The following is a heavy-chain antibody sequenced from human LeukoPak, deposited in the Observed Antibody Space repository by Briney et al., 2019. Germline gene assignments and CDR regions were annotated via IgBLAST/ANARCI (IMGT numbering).Heavy chain of an antibody. V-gene: IGHV4-39*07. CDR1: GGSISSSSYY. CDR2: IYYSGST. Sequence: PSETLSLTCTVSGGSISSSSYYWGWVRQPPGKGLEWIGSIYYSGSTYYNPSLKSRVTISVDTSKNQFSLKLSSVTAADTAVYYCARDNRPPGAYYYYYYMDVWGEGTTVTVSS. D-gene: IGHD1-14*01. CDR3: ARDNRPPGAYYYYYYMDV. J-gene: IGHJ6*03.